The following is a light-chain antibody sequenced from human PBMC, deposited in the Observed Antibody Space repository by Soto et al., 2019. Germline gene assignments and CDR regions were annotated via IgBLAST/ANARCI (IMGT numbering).Light chain of an antibody. Sequence: DIQITQSPSSLSASVGDRVTITCRASQSISSYLNWYQQKPGKAPKLLIYAASSLQSGVPSRFSGSGSGTDFTLTISSLQPADFATYYCQKSYSTPRTFGQGTKVEI. CDR2: AAS. V-gene: IGKV1-39*01. CDR3: QKSYSTPRT. J-gene: IGKJ1*01. CDR1: QSISSY.